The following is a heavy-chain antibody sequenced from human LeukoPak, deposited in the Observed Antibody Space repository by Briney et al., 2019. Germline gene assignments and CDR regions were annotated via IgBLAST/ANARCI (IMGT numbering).Heavy chain of an antibody. Sequence: GGSLRLSCAASGFTVSSNYMSWVRQAPGKGLEWVSAISGSGGSTYYADSVKGRFTISRDNSKNTLYLQMNSLRAEDTAVYYCAKAPTGYSSGWYLAFDYWGQGTLVTVSS. J-gene: IGHJ4*02. CDR2: ISGSGGST. D-gene: IGHD6-19*01. V-gene: IGHV3-23*01. CDR1: GFTVSSNY. CDR3: AKAPTGYSSGWYLAFDY.